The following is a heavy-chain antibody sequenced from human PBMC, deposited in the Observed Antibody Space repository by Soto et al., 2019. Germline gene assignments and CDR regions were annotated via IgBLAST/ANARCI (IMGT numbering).Heavy chain of an antibody. CDR1: GYTFTSYG. V-gene: IGHV1-18*01. Sequence: ASVKVSCKASGYTFTSYGISWVRQAPGQGLEWMGWISAYNGNTNYAQKLQGRVTMTTDTSTSTAYMELRSLRSDDTAVYYCASVPRGWYYFDYWGQGTLVTVSS. CDR3: ASVPRGWYYFDY. CDR2: ISAYNGNT. D-gene: IGHD6-19*01. J-gene: IGHJ4*02.